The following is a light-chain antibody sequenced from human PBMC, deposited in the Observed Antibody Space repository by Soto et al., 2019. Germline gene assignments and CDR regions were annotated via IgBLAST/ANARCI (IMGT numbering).Light chain of an antibody. CDR3: EQYDSSPST. V-gene: IGKV3-20*01. J-gene: IGKJ1*01. CDR2: GAS. Sequence: EIVLTQSPGTLSLSPGERATLSCRASQSVSSSFLAWYQQKPGQAPGLLIYGASSRATGIPDRFSDSGSGTDFTLTISRLEPEDFAVYYCEQYDSSPSTFGQGTKVEIK. CDR1: QSVSSSF.